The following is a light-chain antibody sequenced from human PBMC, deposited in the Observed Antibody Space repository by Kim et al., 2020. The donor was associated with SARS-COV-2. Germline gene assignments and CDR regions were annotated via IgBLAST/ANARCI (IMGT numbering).Light chain of an antibody. Sequence: EIVMTQSPATLSVSPGERATLSCRASQSISSSLAWYQQTPGQAPRLLIYGASTRATGIPARFSGSGSGTEFTLTISSLQSEDFAVYYCQQYYNWPPFTFGQGNKLEIK. J-gene: IGKJ2*01. CDR3: QQYYNWPPFT. V-gene: IGKV3-15*01. CDR2: GAS. CDR1: QSISSS.